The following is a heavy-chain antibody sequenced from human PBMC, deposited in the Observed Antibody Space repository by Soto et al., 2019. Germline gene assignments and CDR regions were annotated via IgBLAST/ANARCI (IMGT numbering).Heavy chain of an antibody. CDR2: IMPIFGTA. D-gene: IGHD1-1*01. CDR3: ARNPVEMGTINLLLPFGC. J-gene: IGHJ4*02. CDR1: GGTFSSYA. Sequence: QVQLVQSGAEVKKPGSSVKVSCKASGGTFSSYAISWVRQAPGQGLEWMGGIMPIFGTANYAQKFQGRVTNTADEYTSTAYMELSSLRSEDTAVYYCARNPVEMGTINLLLPFGCLGQGTLVTVSS. V-gene: IGHV1-69*01.